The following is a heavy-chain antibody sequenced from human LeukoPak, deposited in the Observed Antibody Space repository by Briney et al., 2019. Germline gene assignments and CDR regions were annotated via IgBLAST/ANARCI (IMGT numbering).Heavy chain of an antibody. Sequence: GGSLRLSCAASGFTFSSYAMSWVRQAPVKGLEWVSVISRRDDYTYYADSVKGRFTISRDNSKNTLYLQMNSLRAEDTAVYYCANDYRSGSFHDFWGQGTLVTVSS. J-gene: IGHJ4*02. CDR1: GFTFSSYA. D-gene: IGHD3-10*01. CDR3: ANDYRSGSFHDF. CDR2: ISRRDDYT. V-gene: IGHV3-23*01.